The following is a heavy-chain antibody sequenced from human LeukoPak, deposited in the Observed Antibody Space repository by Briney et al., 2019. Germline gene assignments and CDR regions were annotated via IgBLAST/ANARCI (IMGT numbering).Heavy chain of an antibody. CDR2: IDPSDSYT. CDR3: ARHARYYYDSSGSIEGN. D-gene: IGHD3-22*01. J-gene: IGHJ4*02. V-gene: IGHV5-10-1*01. Sequence: GESLQISCKGSGYSFTSYWISWVRQMPGKGLEWMGRIDPSDSYTNYSPSFQGHVTISADKSISTAYLQWSSLKASDTAMYYCARHARYYYDSSGSIEGNWGQGTLVTVSS. CDR1: GYSFTSYW.